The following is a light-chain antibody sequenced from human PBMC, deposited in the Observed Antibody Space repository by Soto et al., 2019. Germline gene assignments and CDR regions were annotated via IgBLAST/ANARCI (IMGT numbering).Light chain of an antibody. Sequence: LTQPASVSGSPGQSITISCTGTSSDVGGYNFVSWYQQHPGKAPKLMIYEVSNRPSGVSNRFSGSKSGDTASLTISGLQAEDEADYYCSSYTSSSTHYVFGAGTKVTVL. CDR1: SSDVGGYNF. CDR2: EVS. CDR3: SSYTSSSTHYV. V-gene: IGLV2-14*01. J-gene: IGLJ1*01.